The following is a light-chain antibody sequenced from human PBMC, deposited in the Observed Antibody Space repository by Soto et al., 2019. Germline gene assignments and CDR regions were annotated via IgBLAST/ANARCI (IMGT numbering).Light chain of an antibody. CDR2: EVN. Sequence: QSVLTQPASVSGSPGQSITISCTGTSGDIGTYNLVSRYQQRPGRAPKLFIFEVNKRPSGVSNRFSASKSGNTASLTISGLQAEDEADYYCYSYTTTNTWLFGGGTKVTVL. CDR3: YSYTTTNTWL. J-gene: IGLJ2*01. V-gene: IGLV2-14*02. CDR1: SGDIGTYNL.